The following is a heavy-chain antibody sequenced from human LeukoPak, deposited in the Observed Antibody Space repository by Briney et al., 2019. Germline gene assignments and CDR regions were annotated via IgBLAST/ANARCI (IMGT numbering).Heavy chain of an antibody. CDR2: ISYDGSNK. D-gene: IGHD3-22*01. V-gene: IGHV3-30*18. J-gene: IGHJ6*02. CDR1: GFTFSSYG. Sequence: GGSLRLSCAASGFTFSSYGMHWVRQAPGKGLEWVAVISYDGSNKYYADSVKGRFTISRDNSKNTLYLQMNSLRAEDTAVYYCAKVDDSSGYSGYGMDVWGQGTTVTVSS. CDR3: AKVDDSSGYSGYGMDV.